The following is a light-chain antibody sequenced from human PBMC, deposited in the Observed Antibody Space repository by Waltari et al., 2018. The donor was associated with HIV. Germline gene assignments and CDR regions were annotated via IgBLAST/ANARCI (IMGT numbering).Light chain of an antibody. V-gene: IGKV3-20*01. Sequence: EIILTQSPPTLSVSPGERATPSCWASQSVSSSYLAWYQQRPGQAPRLLIYGASNRATGVPDRISGSGSGTQFTLTISRMQPEDFALYYCQQYGTSPITFGGGTRVEIK. J-gene: IGKJ4*01. CDR3: QQYGTSPIT. CDR1: QSVSSSY. CDR2: GAS.